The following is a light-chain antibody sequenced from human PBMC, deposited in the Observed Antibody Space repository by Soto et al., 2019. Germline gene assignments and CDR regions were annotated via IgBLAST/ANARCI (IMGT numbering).Light chain of an antibody. CDR3: QQYGSSPNT. J-gene: IGKJ2*01. CDR2: GAS. Sequence: DIVLTQSPGTLSLSPGERATLSCRASQSVSSSYLAWYQQKPGQAPRLLIYGASSRATGIPDRFSGSGSGTDFTLTIRRLEPEDFAVYFCQQYGSSPNTFGQGTKLEIK. CDR1: QSVSSSY. V-gene: IGKV3-20*01.